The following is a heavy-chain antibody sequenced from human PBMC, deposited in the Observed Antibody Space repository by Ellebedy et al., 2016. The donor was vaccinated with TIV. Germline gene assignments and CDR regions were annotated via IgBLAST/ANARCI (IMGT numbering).Heavy chain of an antibody. J-gene: IGHJ4*02. CDR2: INWNGDTT. Sequence: GGSLRLSXVASGFTFADYGMSWVRQVPGKGLEWVSGINWNGDTTGYGDSVKGRFTISRDNAKNSLDLQMNTLRVEDTALYYCARGRGPDYGDYLDYWGQGTLVTVSS. V-gene: IGHV3-20*03. CDR3: ARGRGPDYGDYLDY. CDR1: GFTFADYG. D-gene: IGHD4-17*01.